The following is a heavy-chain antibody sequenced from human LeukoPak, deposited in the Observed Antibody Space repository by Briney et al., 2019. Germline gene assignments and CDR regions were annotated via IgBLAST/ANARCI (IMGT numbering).Heavy chain of an antibody. Sequence: PSETLSLACTVSGGSISSYYWSWIRQPAGKGLEWIGRIYSGGSTNYNPSLKSRVTMSVDSSNNQFSLKLSSVTAADTAVFYCARENTGSYREFDYWGREPWSPSPQ. CDR3: ARENTGSYREFDY. CDR1: GGSISSYY. J-gene: IGHJ4*02. CDR2: IYSGGST. D-gene: IGHD1-26*01. V-gene: IGHV4-4*07.